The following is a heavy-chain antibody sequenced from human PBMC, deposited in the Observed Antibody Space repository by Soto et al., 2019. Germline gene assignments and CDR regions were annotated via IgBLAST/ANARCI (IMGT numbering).Heavy chain of an antibody. CDR2: ISSTSGTI. CDR1: GFVFSTYS. D-gene: IGHD6-19*01. V-gene: IGHV3-48*02. J-gene: IGHJ6*02. Sequence: EGQLVESGGNLVRPGGSLRLSCEASGFVFSTYSMNWVRQAPGKGLEWISYISSTSGTIYYADSVKGRFTIFRDNAKKSLFLQMNGLRDDDTAVYYCANQKIRFSVAGTLYGLGVWGQGTTVTVSS. CDR3: ANQKIRFSVAGTLYGLGV.